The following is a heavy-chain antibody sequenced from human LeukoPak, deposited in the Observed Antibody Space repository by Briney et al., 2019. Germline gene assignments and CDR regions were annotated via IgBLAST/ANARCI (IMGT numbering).Heavy chain of an antibody. CDR1: GFTFSSYG. CDR2: IRYDGSNK. Sequence: GGSLRLSCAASGFTFSSYGMHWVRQAPGKGLEWVEFIRYDGSNKYYADSVKGRFTISRDNSKNTLYLQMNSLRAEDTAVYYCAKDPSFWEQRGFDYWGQGTLVTVSS. CDR3: AKDPSFWEQRGFDY. J-gene: IGHJ4*02. V-gene: IGHV3-30*02. D-gene: IGHD1-26*01.